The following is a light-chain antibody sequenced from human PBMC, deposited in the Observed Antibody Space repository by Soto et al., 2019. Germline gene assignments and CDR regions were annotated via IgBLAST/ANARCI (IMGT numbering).Light chain of an antibody. CDR1: QGIRYY. V-gene: IGKV1-5*01. Sequence: IQLTQSLPTLHASVGDRVTITCRASQGIRYYLAWYQQMPGKAPKLLIYGASSLQSGVPSRFSGSGSGTEVTLTISSLQPDDFATYFCQHHNSFSQTFGQGTKVEIK. CDR2: GAS. CDR3: QHHNSFSQT. J-gene: IGKJ1*01.